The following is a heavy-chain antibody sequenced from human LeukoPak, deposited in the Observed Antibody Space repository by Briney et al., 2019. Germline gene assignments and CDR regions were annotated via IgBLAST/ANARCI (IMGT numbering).Heavy chain of an antibody. CDR3: ARGGDSSGYQFDY. D-gene: IGHD3-22*01. CDR2: ISWNSGSI. J-gene: IGHJ4*02. CDR1: GFTFDDYA. Sequence: GGSLRLSCAASGFTFDDYAMHWVRQAPGKGLEWVSGISWNSGSIGYADSVKGRFTISRDNAKNSLYLQMNSLRAEDTAVYYCARGGDSSGYQFDYWGQGTLVTVSS. V-gene: IGHV3-9*01.